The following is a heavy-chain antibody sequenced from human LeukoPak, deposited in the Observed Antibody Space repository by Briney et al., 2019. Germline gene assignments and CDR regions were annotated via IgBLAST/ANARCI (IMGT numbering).Heavy chain of an antibody. V-gene: IGHV4-59*01. CDR1: GVSISSYF. CDR2: IYYIGTT. Sequence: PSETLSLTXTVSGVSISSYFWTWIRQAPGKGLEWIGYIYYIGTTNYNPSLKSRATISVDMSKNQFSLKLTSVTAADTAVYYCAREGYGSGSSHFMDVWGTGTTVTVSS. J-gene: IGHJ6*03. CDR3: AREGYGSGSSHFMDV. D-gene: IGHD3-10*01.